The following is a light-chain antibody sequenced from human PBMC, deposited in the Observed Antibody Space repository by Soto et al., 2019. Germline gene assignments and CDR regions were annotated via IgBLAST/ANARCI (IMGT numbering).Light chain of an antibody. Sequence: QSVLTQPPSVSGAPGQRVTISCTGSSSNIGAGYDVHWYQQLPGTAPKLLIYNNIQRPSGVPDRLSGSKSDISASLAISGLQSEDEADYYCAAWDDSLNGGVFGGGTKLTVL. CDR3: AAWDDSLNGGV. CDR2: NNI. CDR1: SSNIGAGYD. V-gene: IGLV1-44*01. J-gene: IGLJ3*02.